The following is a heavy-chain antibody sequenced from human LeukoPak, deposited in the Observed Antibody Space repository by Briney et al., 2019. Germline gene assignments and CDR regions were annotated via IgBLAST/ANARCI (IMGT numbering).Heavy chain of an antibody. Sequence: GGSLRLSCAASGFTFSSYAMSWVRQAPGKGLEWVSAISGSGGSTYYADSVKGRFTISRDNSKNTLYLQMNSLRAEDTAVYYCAKPDYYDSSGYPTDAFDIWGQGTMVTVSS. V-gene: IGHV3-23*01. CDR3: AKPDYYDSSGYPTDAFDI. CDR2: ISGSGGST. CDR1: GFTFSSYA. J-gene: IGHJ3*02. D-gene: IGHD3-22*01.